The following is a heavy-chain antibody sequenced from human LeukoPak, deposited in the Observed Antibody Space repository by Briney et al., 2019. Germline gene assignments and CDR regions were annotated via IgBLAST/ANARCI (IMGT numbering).Heavy chain of an antibody. CDR3: ARGHNSAFDY. Sequence: GGSLRLSCAASGFTFSSYWMNWVRQAPGEGPEWVANIKQDGSEKYYADSVKGRFTISRDNAKNSLHLQMNSLRVEDTAVYYCARGHNSAFDYWGQGTLVTVSS. V-gene: IGHV3-7*01. CDR1: GFTFSSYW. CDR2: IKQDGSEK. J-gene: IGHJ4*02. D-gene: IGHD1-1*01.